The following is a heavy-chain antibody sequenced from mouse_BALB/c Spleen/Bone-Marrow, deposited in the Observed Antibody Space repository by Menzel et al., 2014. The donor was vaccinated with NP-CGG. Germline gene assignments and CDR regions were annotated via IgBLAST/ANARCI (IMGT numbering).Heavy chain of an antibody. D-gene: IGHD2-4*01. V-gene: IGHV14-3*02. Sequence: VQLKESGAELVKPGASVKLSCTASGFNIKDTYMHWVQQRPEQGLEWIGRIDPANGNTKYDPKFQGKATITADTSSNTAYLQLSSLTSEDTAVYSCARSEGEGTPDFWGQGTLVTVSA. CDR1: GFNIKDTY. CDR2: IDPANGNT. CDR3: ARSEGEGTPDF. J-gene: IGHJ3*01.